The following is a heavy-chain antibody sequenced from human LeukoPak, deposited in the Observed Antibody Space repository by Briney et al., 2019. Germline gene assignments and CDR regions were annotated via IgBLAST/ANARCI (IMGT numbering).Heavy chain of an antibody. Sequence: GGSLRLSCAASGFTFSSYSMNWVRQAPGKGLEWVSSISSSSSYIYYADSVKGRFTISRDNAKNSLYLQMNSLRAEDTAVYYCASLSRGYGYFDYWGQGTLVTVSS. V-gene: IGHV3-21*01. CDR2: ISSSSSYI. CDR1: GFTFSSYS. D-gene: IGHD1-1*01. CDR3: ASLSRGYGYFDY. J-gene: IGHJ4*02.